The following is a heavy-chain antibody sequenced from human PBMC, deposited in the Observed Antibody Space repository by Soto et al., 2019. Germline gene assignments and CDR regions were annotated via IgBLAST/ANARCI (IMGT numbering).Heavy chain of an antibody. V-gene: IGHV1-24*01. J-gene: IGHJ4*02. CDR1: GYTLTELS. D-gene: IGHD3-9*01. CDR2: IDPEDGET. Sequence: ASVKVSCKVSGYTLTELSMHWVRQAPGKGLEWMGGIDPEDGETIYAQKFQGRVTMTEDTSTDTAYMELSSLRSEDTAVYYCATDLLLRYFDWLSNYWGQGTLVTVSS. CDR3: ATDLLLRYFDWLSNY.